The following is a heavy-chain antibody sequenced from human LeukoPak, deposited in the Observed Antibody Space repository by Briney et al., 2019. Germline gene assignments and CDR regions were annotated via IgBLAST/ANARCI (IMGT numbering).Heavy chain of an antibody. CDR1: GFIFSSYG. J-gene: IGHJ1*01. Sequence: GGSLRLSCAASGFIFSSYGMHWVRQAPGKGLEWVAFIRYDGSNKYYADSVKGRFTISRDNSKNTLYLQMNSLRAEDTAVYYCATGYSSGWYFYFQHWGQGSLVSVSS. V-gene: IGHV3-30*02. CDR3: ATGYSSGWYFYFQH. D-gene: IGHD6-19*01. CDR2: IRYDGSNK.